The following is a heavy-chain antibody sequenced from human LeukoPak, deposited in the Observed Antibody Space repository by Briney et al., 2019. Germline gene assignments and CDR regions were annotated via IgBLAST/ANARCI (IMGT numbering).Heavy chain of an antibody. Sequence: GGSLRLSCAASGFTFSSYAMSWVREAPGKGLEWVSAISGSGDNTHYADSVKGRFTVSRDNSKNTLYVQMKSLRAEDTAVYYCAKDFVVVPGNVNYFDYWGQGTLVTVSS. J-gene: IGHJ4*02. CDR1: GFTFSSYA. CDR3: AKDFVVVPGNVNYFDY. D-gene: IGHD2-21*02. CDR2: ISGSGDNT. V-gene: IGHV3-23*01.